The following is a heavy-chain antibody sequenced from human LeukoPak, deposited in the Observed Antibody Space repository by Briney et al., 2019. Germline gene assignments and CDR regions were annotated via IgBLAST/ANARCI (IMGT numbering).Heavy chain of an antibody. CDR3: ARLPYYYGSGSPWANYYYYMDV. J-gene: IGHJ6*03. CDR2: IIPIFGTA. Sequence: SVKVSCKASGGTFSSYAISWVRQAPGQGLEWMGGIIPIFGTANYAQKFQGRVTITADESTSKAYVELSNLRSEDTAVYYCARLPYYYGSGSPWANYYYYMDVWGKGTTVTVSS. CDR1: GGTFSSYA. V-gene: IGHV1-69*13. D-gene: IGHD3-10*01.